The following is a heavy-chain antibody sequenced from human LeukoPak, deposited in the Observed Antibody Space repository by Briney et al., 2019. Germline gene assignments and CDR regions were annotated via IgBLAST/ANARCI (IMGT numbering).Heavy chain of an antibody. J-gene: IGHJ4*02. CDR1: GGTFSSYA. CDR3: AVDYGGNYYFDY. CDR2: IIPILGIA. D-gene: IGHD4-23*01. V-gene: IGHV1-69*04. Sequence: SVKVSCKASGGTFSSYAISWVRQAPGQGLEWMGRIIPILGIANYAQKFQGRVTITADKSTSTAYKELSSLRSEDTAVYYCAVDYGGNYYFDYWGQGTLVTVSS.